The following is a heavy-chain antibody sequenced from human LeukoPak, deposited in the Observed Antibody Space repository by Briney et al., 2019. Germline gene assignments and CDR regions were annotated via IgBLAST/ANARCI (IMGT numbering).Heavy chain of an antibody. CDR1: GGSFSGYY. D-gene: IGHD3-10*01. Sequence: SETLSLTCAVYGGSFSGYYWSWIRQPPGKGLEWIGEINHSGSTNYNPSLKSRVTISVDTSKNQFSLKLSSVTAADTAVYYCARLAGTANYYYYYMDVWGKGTTVTISS. CDR2: INHSGST. CDR3: ARLAGTANYYYYYMDV. V-gene: IGHV4-34*01. J-gene: IGHJ6*03.